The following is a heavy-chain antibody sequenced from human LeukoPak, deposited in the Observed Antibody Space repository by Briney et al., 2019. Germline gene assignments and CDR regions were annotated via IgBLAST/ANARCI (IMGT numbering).Heavy chain of an antibody. Sequence: GGSLRLSCAASGFTFSSYAMSWVRQAPGKGLEWVSTISDSGGSTYYADSVKGRFTISRDSAKNSLYLQMNSLRADDTAVYYCARLRFLEWLFGGVQGWYFDYWGQGTLVTVSS. CDR3: ARLRFLEWLFGGVQGWYFDY. D-gene: IGHD3-3*01. V-gene: IGHV3-23*01. J-gene: IGHJ4*02. CDR1: GFTFSSYA. CDR2: ISDSGGST.